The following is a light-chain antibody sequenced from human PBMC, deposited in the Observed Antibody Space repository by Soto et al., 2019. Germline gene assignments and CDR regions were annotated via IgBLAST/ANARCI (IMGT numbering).Light chain of an antibody. CDR2: SNN. V-gene: IGLV1-44*01. CDR1: SSNIGSNT. J-gene: IGLJ1*01. Sequence: QSVLTQPPSASGTPGQRVTISCSGSSSNIGSNTVNWYQQLPGTAPKLLIYSNNQRPSGVPDRFSGSKSGTSASLAISGLQSEDEADYYCAAWDDGLNARHVFGTGTKVTVL. CDR3: AAWDDGLNARHV.